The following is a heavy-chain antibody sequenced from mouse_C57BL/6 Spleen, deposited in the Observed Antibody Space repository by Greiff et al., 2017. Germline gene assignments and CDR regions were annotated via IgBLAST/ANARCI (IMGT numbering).Heavy chain of an antibody. CDR3: ARGVGYSYLDD. Sequence: QVQLQQPGAELVRPGSSVKLSCKASGYTFTSYWMHWVKQRPIQGLEWIGNIDPSDSETHYNQKFKDKATLTVDKSSSTAYMQLSSLTSEDSAVYYCARGVGYSYLDDWGQGTTLTFSS. D-gene: IGHD2-3*01. CDR2: IDPSDSET. CDR1: GYTFTSYW. J-gene: IGHJ2*01. V-gene: IGHV1-52*01.